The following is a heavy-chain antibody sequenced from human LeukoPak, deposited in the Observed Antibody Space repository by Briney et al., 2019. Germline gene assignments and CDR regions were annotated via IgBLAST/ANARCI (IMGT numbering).Heavy chain of an antibody. CDR3: ARSPYCSGGSCYGENAFDI. CDR1: GGSISSYY. V-gene: IGHV4-59*12. Sequence: ASETLSLTCTVSGGSISSYYWSWIRQPPGKGLEWIGYIYYSGSTYYNPSLKSRLTISVDTSKNQFSLKLTSVSAADTAVYYCARSPYCSGGSCYGENAFDIWGQGTVVTVSS. CDR2: IYYSGST. J-gene: IGHJ3*02. D-gene: IGHD2-15*01.